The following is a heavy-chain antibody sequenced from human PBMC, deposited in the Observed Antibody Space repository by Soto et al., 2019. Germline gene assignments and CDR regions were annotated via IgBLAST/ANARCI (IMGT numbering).Heavy chain of an antibody. CDR1: GFTFSSYW. D-gene: IGHD2-8*01. CDR2: INSDGSST. Sequence: SLXLSCAASGFTFSSYWMHWVRQAPGKGLVWVSRINSDGSSTSYADSVKGRFTISRDNAKNTLYLQMNSLRAEDTAVYYCARVKWYGVPKASYNHHYRLAVCGQGTSVPVSS. V-gene: IGHV3-74*01. J-gene: IGHJ6*02. CDR3: ARVKWYGVPKASYNHHYRLAV.